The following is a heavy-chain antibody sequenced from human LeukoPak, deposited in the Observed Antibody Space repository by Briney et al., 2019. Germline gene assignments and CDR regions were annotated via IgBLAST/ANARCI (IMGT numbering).Heavy chain of an antibody. Sequence: GASVKVSCKASGYTFTSYYMHWVRPAPGQGLEWMGIINPSGGSTSYAQKFQGRVTMTRDTSTSTVYMELSSLRSEDTAVYYCARVAHPTKTGNYYYYYGMDVWGQGTTVTVSS. D-gene: IGHD2-8*01. CDR1: GYTFTSYY. V-gene: IGHV1-46*01. J-gene: IGHJ6*02. CDR3: ARVAHPTKTGNYYYYYGMDV. CDR2: INPSGGST.